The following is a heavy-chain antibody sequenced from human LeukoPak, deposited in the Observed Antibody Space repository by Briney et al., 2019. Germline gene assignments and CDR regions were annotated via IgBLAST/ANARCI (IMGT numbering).Heavy chain of an antibody. CDR2: ISAYNGNT. CDR1: GYTFTSYG. CDR3: ARDRGDCTNGVCYRPFDY. D-gene: IGHD2-8*01. J-gene: IGHJ4*02. V-gene: IGHV1-18*01. Sequence: GASVKVSCKASGYTFTSYGISWVRQAPGQGLEWMGWISAYNGNTNYAQKFQGRVTMTRDTSISTAYMELSRLRSDDTAVYYCARDRGDCTNGVCYRPFDYWGQGTLVTVSS.